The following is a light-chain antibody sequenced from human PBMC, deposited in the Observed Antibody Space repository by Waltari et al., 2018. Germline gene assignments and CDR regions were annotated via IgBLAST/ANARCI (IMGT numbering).Light chain of an antibody. V-gene: IGLV2-14*03. J-gene: IGLJ2*01. CDR2: DVS. CDR1: SSDIGGYIF. Sequence: QSALAQPASVSGSPGQSITISCTGTSSDIGGYIFVSWYQPPPAKAPKLMLYDVSQRPSGISNRFSGSRSGNTASLTVSGLQAEDEADYYCSSYTSTNTVIFGGGTKLTVL. CDR3: SSYTSTNTVI.